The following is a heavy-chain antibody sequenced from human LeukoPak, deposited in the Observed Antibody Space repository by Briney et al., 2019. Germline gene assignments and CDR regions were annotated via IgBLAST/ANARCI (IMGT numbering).Heavy chain of an antibody. V-gene: IGHV2-5*02. Sequence: SGPTLVKPTQTLTLTCTFSGFSLSTSGVGVGWIRQPPGKALEWLALIYWDDDKRYSPSLKSRLTITKDTSKNQVVLTMTNMDLVDTATYYCAHRPPLDYYGPGSYFDYWGQGTLVTVSS. D-gene: IGHD3-10*01. CDR1: GFSLSTSGVG. CDR3: AHRPPLDYYGPGSYFDY. J-gene: IGHJ4*02. CDR2: IYWDDDK.